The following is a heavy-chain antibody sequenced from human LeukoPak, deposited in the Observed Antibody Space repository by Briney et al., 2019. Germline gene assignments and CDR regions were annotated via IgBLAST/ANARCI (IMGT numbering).Heavy chain of an antibody. CDR1: GFTFSHYG. CDR2: ISGSGGTT. Sequence: GGSLRLSCAASGFTFSHYGMSWVSQAPGKGLEWVSAISGSGGTTYYADSVKGRFTISRDNSKDTLYLQMNSLRAEDTAVYYCAKDRSYDYWYFDLWGRGTLVTVSS. D-gene: IGHD3-22*01. V-gene: IGHV3-23*01. CDR3: AKDRSYDYWYFDL. J-gene: IGHJ2*01.